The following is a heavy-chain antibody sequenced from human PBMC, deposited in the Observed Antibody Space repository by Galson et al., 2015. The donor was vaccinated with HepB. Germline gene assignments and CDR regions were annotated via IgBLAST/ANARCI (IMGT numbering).Heavy chain of an antibody. CDR3: ARGYSKSWYSGLGY. CDR1: GFIVTSNY. CDR2: IYSAGDT. V-gene: IGHV3-53*01. D-gene: IGHD1-26*01. J-gene: IGHJ4*02. Sequence: SLRLSCAASGFIVTSNYMSWVRQAPGKGLEWVSIIYSAGDTYYADSVKGRFTISRGNSKNTVDLQMNSLRAEDTAMYYCARGYSKSWYSGLGYWGQGTLVTVSS.